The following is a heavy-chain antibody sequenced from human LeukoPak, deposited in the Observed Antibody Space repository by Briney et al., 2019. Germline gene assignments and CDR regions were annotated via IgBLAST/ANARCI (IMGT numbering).Heavy chain of an antibody. CDR1: GGSISSGSYY. Sequence: SETLSLTCTVSGGSISSGSYYWSWIRQPAGKGLEWIGYIYYSGSTNYNPSLKSRVSISVDRSKNHFSLRLSSVTAADTAVYYCAKMGPAAGGIIDWGQGTLVTVSS. CDR2: IYYSGST. D-gene: IGHD6-13*01. J-gene: IGHJ4*02. V-gene: IGHV4-61*10. CDR3: AKMGPAAGGIID.